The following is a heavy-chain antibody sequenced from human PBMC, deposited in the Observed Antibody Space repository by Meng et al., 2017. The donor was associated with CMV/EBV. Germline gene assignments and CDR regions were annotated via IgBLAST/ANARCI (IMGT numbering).Heavy chain of an antibody. J-gene: IGHJ6*02. CDR1: GFTFSSYA. D-gene: IGHD2-2*01. V-gene: IGHV3-30-3*01. CDR2: ISYDGSNK. CDR3: ARDDCSSTSCCYYYYGMDV. Sequence: GESLKISCAASGFTFSSYAMHWVRQAPGKGLEWVAVISYDGSNKYYADSVKGRFTISRDNSKNTLYLQMNSLRAEDTAVYYCARDDCSSTSCCYYYYGMDVWGQGTTVTVSS.